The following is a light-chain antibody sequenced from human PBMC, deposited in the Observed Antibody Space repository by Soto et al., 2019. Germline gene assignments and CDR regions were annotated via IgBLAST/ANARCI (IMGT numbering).Light chain of an antibody. J-gene: IGKJ1*01. CDR2: GAS. V-gene: IGKV3-20*01. CDR1: QSVASRN. Sequence: EIVLTQSPGTLSLSPGERATLSCRSSQSVASRNLAWYQQKSGQAPRLLIYGASSRAIHTPDRFSGSGSGTDCTLTISGLEPEDVAVYYCQHFGNSLWTFGQGTKVDIK. CDR3: QHFGNSLWT.